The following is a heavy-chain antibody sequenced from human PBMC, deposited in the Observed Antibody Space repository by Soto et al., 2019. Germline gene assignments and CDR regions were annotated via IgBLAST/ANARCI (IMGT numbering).Heavy chain of an antibody. Sequence: GESLKIFCNGSGYSFTIYCIGLVLQMPGKGLEWMGIIYPGDSDTRYSPSFQGQVTISADKSISTAYLQWSSLKASDTAMYYCARLLLWGPVDYGGQGTLVTVSS. CDR3: ARLLLWGPVDY. CDR1: GYSFTIYC. V-gene: IGHV5-51*01. CDR2: IYPGDSDT. J-gene: IGHJ4*02. D-gene: IGHD3-10*01.